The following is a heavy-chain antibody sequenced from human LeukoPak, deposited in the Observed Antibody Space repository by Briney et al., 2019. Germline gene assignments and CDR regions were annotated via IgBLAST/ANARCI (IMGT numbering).Heavy chain of an antibody. Sequence: GGSLRLSCVVSGFTLSSYAMSWVRQAPGKGLEWVAATSSSDSGKYHADSVRGRFTISRDNSKSTLSLQMNSLRAEDTAIYYCATYRQVLLPFESWGQGTLVTVSS. V-gene: IGHV3-23*01. CDR2: TSSSDSGK. CDR1: GFTLSSYA. J-gene: IGHJ4*02. D-gene: IGHD2-8*02. CDR3: ATYRQVLLPFES.